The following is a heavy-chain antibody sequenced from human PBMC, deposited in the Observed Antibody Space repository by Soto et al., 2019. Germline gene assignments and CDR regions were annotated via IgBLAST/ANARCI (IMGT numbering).Heavy chain of an antibody. CDR3: AKTFIAAAGTRDDAFVI. J-gene: IGHJ3*02. CDR2: ISGSGGST. CDR1: GFTFSSYA. Sequence: GGSLRLSCAASGFTFSSYAMSWVRQAPGKGLEWVSAISGSGGSTYYADSVKGRFTISRDNSKNTLYLQMNSLRAEDTAVYYCAKTFIAAAGTRDDAFVIWGQGTMVTVSS. D-gene: IGHD6-13*01. V-gene: IGHV3-23*01.